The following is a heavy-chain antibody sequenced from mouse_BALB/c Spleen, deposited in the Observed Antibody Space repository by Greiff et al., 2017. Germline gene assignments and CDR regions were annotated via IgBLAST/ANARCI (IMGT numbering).Heavy chain of an antibody. CDR3: ARDNYGSSYL. Sequence: EVQLVESGGGLVKPGGSLKLSCAASGFTFSDYYMYWVRQTPEKRLEWVATISDGGSYTYYPDSVKGRFTISRDNAKNNLYLQMSSLKSEDTAMYYCARDNYGSSYLWGQGTSVTVSS. V-gene: IGHV5-4*02. CDR1: GFTFSDYY. CDR2: ISDGGSYT. J-gene: IGHJ4*01. D-gene: IGHD1-1*01.